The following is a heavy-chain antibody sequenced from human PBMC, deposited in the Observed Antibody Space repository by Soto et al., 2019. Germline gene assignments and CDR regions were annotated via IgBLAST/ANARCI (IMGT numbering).Heavy chain of an antibody. V-gene: IGHV1-69*08. CDR1: GGTFSSYT. D-gene: IGHD3-22*01. J-gene: IGHJ4*02. CDR2: IIPILGIA. CDR3: ARDLVDSSGYYYGFDY. Sequence: QVQLVQSRAEVKKPGSSVKVSCKASGGTFSSYTISWVRQAPGQGLEWMGRIIPILGIANYAQKFQGRVTITADKSTSTAYMELSSLRSEDTAVYYCARDLVDSSGYYYGFDYWGQGTLVTVSS.